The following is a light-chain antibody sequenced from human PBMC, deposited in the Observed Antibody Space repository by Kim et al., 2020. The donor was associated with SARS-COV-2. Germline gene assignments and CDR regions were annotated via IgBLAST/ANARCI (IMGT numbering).Light chain of an antibody. Sequence: ERVLTQSPATLSVSPEERVTLSCRASQYISSNLAWYQHKPGQAPRLLIHGASTRATGIPARFSGSGSGTDFTLTISSLQSEDFAVYYCQQYYNWPRTFCQGTKVDIK. CDR2: GAS. CDR1: QYISSN. J-gene: IGKJ1*01. V-gene: IGKV3D-15*01. CDR3: QQYYNWPRT.